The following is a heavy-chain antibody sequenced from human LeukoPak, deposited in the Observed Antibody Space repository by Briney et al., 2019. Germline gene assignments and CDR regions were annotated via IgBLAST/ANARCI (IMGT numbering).Heavy chain of an antibody. Sequence: GGSLRLSCAASGFTFSHYWMTWVRQAPGKGLEWVAIIRPDANDGSYVDSVKGQFTISRDNAKNSLYLQVHSLRAEDTAVYFCARADWGSIDYWGQGALVTVSS. V-gene: IGHV3-7*01. CDR1: GFTFSHYW. CDR2: IRPDANDG. J-gene: IGHJ4*02. CDR3: ARADWGSIDY. D-gene: IGHD7-27*01.